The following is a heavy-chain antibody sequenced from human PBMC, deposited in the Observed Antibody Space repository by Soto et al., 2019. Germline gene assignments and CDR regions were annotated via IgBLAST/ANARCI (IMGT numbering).Heavy chain of an antibody. J-gene: IGHJ6*03. Sequence: GGSLRLSCAASGFTFSSYWMSWVRQAPGKGLEWVANIKQDGSEKYYVDSVKGRFTISRDNAKNSLYLQMNSLRAEDTAVYYCARDRDLNYYYYMDVWGKGTTVTVSS. CDR3: ARDRDLNYYYYMDV. V-gene: IGHV3-7*01. D-gene: IGHD3-3*01. CDR2: IKQDGSEK. CDR1: GFTFSSYW.